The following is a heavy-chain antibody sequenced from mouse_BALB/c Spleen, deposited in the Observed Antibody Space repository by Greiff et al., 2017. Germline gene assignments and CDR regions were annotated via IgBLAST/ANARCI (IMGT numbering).Heavy chain of an antibody. CDR2: INPYNDGT. J-gene: IGHJ3*01. CDR3: AREERTTATWFAY. D-gene: IGHD1-2*01. Sequence: VQLQQSGPELVKPGASVKMSCKASGYTFTSYVMHWVKQKPGQGLEWIGYINPYNDGTKYNEKFKGKATLTSDKSSSTAYMELSSLTSEDSAVYYCAREERTTATWFAYWGQESLVTVSA. V-gene: IGHV1-14*01. CDR1: GYTFTSYV.